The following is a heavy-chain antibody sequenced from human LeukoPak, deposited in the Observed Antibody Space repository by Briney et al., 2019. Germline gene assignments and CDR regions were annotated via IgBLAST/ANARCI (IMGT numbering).Heavy chain of an antibody. CDR2: IYYSGST. V-gene: IGHV4-39*07. CDR1: GGSISSSSYY. Sequence: SETLSLTCTVSGGSISSSSYYWGWIRQPPGKGLEWIGSIYYSGSTYYNPSLKSRIIISVDTSKNQFSLKLSSVTAADTAVYYCARGAFKFSGSYSPLDYWGQGTLVTVSS. J-gene: IGHJ4*02. CDR3: ARGAFKFSGSYSPLDY. D-gene: IGHD1-26*01.